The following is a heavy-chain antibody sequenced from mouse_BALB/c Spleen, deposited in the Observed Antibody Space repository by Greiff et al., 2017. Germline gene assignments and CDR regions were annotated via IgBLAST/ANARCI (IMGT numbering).Heavy chain of an antibody. CDR1: GYSFTGYF. CDR3: ARKGFAY. J-gene: IGHJ3*01. Sequence: EVKLVESGPELVKPGASVKISCKASGYSFTGYFMNWVMQSHGKSLEWIGRINPYNGDTFYNQKFKGKATLTVDKSSSTAHMELRSLASEDSAVYYCARKGFAYWGQGTLVTVSA. CDR2: INPYNGDT. V-gene: IGHV1-20*02.